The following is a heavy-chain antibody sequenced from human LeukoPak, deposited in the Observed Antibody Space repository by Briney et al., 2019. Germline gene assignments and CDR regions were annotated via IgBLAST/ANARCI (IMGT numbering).Heavy chain of an antibody. J-gene: IGHJ6*04. CDR2: ISYDGSNK. CDR3: ARAYYEMDV. V-gene: IGHV3-30*04. Sequence: GRSLRLSCAASGFTFSSYAMHWVRQAPGKGLEWVAVISYDGSNKYYADSVKGRFTISRDNSKNTLYLQMNSLRAEDTAVYYCARAYYEMDVWGKGATVTISS. CDR1: GFTFSSYA.